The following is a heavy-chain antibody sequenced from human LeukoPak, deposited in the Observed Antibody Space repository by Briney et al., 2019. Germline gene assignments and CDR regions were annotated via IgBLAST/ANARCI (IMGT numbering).Heavy chain of an antibody. D-gene: IGHD3-22*01. CDR1: GGSISSSSYY. J-gene: IGHJ6*03. CDR2: IYYSGST. CDR3: ARVEVDSSGPGRYYYYMDV. V-gene: IGHV4-39*07. Sequence: PSETLSLTCTVSGGSISSSSYYWGWIRQPPGKGLEWIGSIYYSGSTYYNPSLKSRVTISVDTSKNQFSLKLSSVTAADTAVYYCARVEVDSSGPGRYYYYMDVWGKGTTVTISS.